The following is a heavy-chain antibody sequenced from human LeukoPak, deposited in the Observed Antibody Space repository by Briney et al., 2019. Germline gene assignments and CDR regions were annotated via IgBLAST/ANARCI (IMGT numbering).Heavy chain of an antibody. J-gene: IGHJ2*01. D-gene: IGHD3/OR15-3a*01. V-gene: IGHV4-34*01. CDR3: ARVRWQHGGLVDPVGYLDL. CDR2: INHSGST. Sequence: SETLSLTCTVYGESFSGYYWSWLRQPPGKGLEWIGEINHSGSTNYNPSLKSRVTMSVDTSKNQFSLELSSVTAADTAVYYCARVRWQHGGLVDPVGYLDLWGRGTLVTVSS. CDR1: GESFSGYY.